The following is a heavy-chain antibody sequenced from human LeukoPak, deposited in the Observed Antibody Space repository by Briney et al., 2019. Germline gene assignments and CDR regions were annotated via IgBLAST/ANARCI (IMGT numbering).Heavy chain of an antibody. CDR2: IYYSGST. V-gene: IGHV4-59*11. CDR3: ARDPRIAAAGYYYYGMDV. Sequence: SETLSLTCTVSGGSISSHYWSWIRQPPGKGLEWIGYIYYSGSTNYNPSLKSRVTTSVDTSKNQFSLKLSSVTAADTAVYYCARDPRIAAAGYYYYGMDVWGQGTTVTVSS. J-gene: IGHJ6*02. D-gene: IGHD6-13*01. CDR1: GGSISSHY.